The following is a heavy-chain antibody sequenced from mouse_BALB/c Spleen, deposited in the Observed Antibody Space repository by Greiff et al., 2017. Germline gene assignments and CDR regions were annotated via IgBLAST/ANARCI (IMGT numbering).Heavy chain of an antibody. CDR3: ARDLDRDYAMDY. Sequence: QVQLKQSGPGLVAPSQSLSITCTVSGFSLTSYGVPWVRQPPGKGLEWLGVIWAGGSTNYNSALMSRLSISKDNSKIQVFLKMISLQTDDTAMYYCARDLDRDYAMDYWGQGTSVTVSS. CDR2: IWAGGST. CDR1: GFSLTSYG. J-gene: IGHJ4*01. V-gene: IGHV2-9*02.